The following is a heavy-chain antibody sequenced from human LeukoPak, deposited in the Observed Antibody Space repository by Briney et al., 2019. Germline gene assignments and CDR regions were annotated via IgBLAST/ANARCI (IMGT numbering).Heavy chain of an antibody. Sequence: SVKVSCKASGGTFSSYAISWVRQAPGQGLEWMGGIIPIFGTANYAQKLQGRVTMTTDTSTSTAYMELRSLRSDDTAVYYCARDSGSYSAEMTEYWGQGTLVTVSS. J-gene: IGHJ4*02. CDR2: IIPIFGTA. CDR3: ARDSGSYSAEMTEY. D-gene: IGHD1-26*01. V-gene: IGHV1-69*05. CDR1: GGTFSSYA.